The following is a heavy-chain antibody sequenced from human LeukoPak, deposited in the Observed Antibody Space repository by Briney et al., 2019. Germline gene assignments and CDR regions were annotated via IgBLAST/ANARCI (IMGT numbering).Heavy chain of an antibody. J-gene: IGHJ4*02. CDR3: ATARVKSTDGGNPGFDF. V-gene: IGHV1-2*02. D-gene: IGHD4-23*01. CDR1: GYTSTGYY. CDR2: INPNSGGT. Sequence: ASVKVSCKASGYTSTGYYMFWVRQAPGQGLEWMGWINPNSGGTNYAQKFQGRVTMTRDTSISTGYMELSRLRSDDTAVYYCATARVKSTDGGNPGFDFLGQGTLVTVSS.